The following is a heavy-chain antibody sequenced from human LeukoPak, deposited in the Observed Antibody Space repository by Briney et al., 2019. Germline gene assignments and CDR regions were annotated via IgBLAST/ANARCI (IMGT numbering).Heavy chain of an antibody. D-gene: IGHD3-22*01. V-gene: IGHV1-69*05. CDR1: GGTFSSYA. Sequence: SLKVSCKASGGTFSSYAISWVRQAPGQGLEWMGGIIPIFGTANYAQKFQGRVTITTDESTSTAYMELSSLRSEDTAVYYCARAREGYYDSSGYRFDYWGQEPWSPSPQ. CDR2: IIPIFGTA. J-gene: IGHJ4*01. CDR3: ARAREGYYDSSGYRFDY.